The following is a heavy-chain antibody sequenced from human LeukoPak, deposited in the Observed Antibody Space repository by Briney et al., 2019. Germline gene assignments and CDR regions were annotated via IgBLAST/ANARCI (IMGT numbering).Heavy chain of an antibody. J-gene: IGHJ5*01. V-gene: IGHV3-9*01. Sequence: GGSLRLSCEVSGFVFDDYAMHWVRQSPGKGLEWVSGISWNSDDIDYADSVKGRFTISRDNARNSLYLQMKSLRPEDTAFYYCVKAHRGANTWNYFDSWGQGTLVTVSS. CDR1: GFVFDDYA. CDR2: ISWNSDDI. CDR3: VKAHRGANTWNYFDS. D-gene: IGHD1-7*01.